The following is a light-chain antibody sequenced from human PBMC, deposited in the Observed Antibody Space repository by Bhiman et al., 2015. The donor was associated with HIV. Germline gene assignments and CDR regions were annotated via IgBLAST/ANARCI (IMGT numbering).Light chain of an antibody. CDR3: SSYTSSNTYV. Sequence: QSALTQPASVSGSLGQSITISCTGTSSDVGDYNLVSWYQQHPGKAPKLMICDVNKRPSGVSNRFSGSKSGNTASLTISGLQAEDEADYYCSSYTSSNTYVFGTGTKVTVL. J-gene: IGLJ1*01. V-gene: IGLV2-14*02. CDR1: SSDVGDYNL. CDR2: DVN.